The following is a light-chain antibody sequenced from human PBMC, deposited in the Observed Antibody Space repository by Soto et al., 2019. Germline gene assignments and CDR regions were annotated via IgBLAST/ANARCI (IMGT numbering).Light chain of an antibody. Sequence: EVVLTQSPGTLSLSPGERATLSCRASQSVSSDYLAWYQQKPGQAPRLLIYGTSNRATGIPDRFSGSGSGTDFSLTISSLEPGDLAVYYCQQYGSSPRTFGQGTKVDIK. V-gene: IGKV3-20*01. CDR3: QQYGSSPRT. CDR2: GTS. CDR1: QSVSSDY. J-gene: IGKJ1*01.